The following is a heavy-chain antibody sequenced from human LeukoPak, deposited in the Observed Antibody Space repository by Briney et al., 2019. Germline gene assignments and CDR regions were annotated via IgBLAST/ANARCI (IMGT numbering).Heavy chain of an antibody. J-gene: IGHJ3*01. Sequence: PSETLSLTCSVSGGSISSSDYYWGWIRQPPGKGLEWIGNIYYSRDTFYSPPLKSRVTISVDSSRTQFSLKVTSVTAADTAVYYCARGNGDYHAFDLWGQGTMVSVSS. CDR2: IYYSRDT. CDR3: ARGNGDYHAFDL. CDR1: GGSISSSDYY. D-gene: IGHD4-11*01. V-gene: IGHV4-39*07.